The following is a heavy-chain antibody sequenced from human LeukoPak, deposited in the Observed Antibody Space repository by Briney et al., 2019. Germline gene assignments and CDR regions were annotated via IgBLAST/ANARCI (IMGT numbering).Heavy chain of an antibody. Sequence: SETLSLTCTVSGGSISSYYRSWIRQPAGKGLEWIGRIYTSGSTNYNPSLKSRVTMSVDTSKNQFSLKLSSVTAADTAVYYCARAEVVAGYYYYGMDVWGQGTTVTVSS. D-gene: IGHD6-19*01. J-gene: IGHJ6*02. CDR1: GGSISSYY. CDR2: IYTSGST. CDR3: ARAEVVAGYYYYGMDV. V-gene: IGHV4-4*07.